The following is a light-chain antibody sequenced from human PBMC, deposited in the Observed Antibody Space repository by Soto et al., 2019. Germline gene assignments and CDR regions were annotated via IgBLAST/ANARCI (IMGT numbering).Light chain of an antibody. CDR1: KLGSKN. J-gene: IGLJ1*01. Sequence: SYELTQPASVSVAPGQTARITCGGNKLGSKNMHWYQQTSGPAPVLVVYDDDDRPAGIPDRFSGSSSGDTATLTISRVEARDEADYYCQVWDNSAAHQGVFGSGTKV. CDR3: QVWDNSAAHQGV. V-gene: IGLV3-21*02. CDR2: DDD.